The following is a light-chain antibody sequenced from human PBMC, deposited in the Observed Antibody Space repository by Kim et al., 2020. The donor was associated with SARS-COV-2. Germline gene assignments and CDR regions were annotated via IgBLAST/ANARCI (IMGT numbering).Light chain of an antibody. Sequence: SYELTQPPSVSVSPGQTASIICSGDKLGDKYASWYQQKPGQSPVVVIYQGKNRPSWIPERFSGSSSGNTATLTISATQAMDEADYYCQAWDSNTVVFGGG. CDR1: KLGDKY. V-gene: IGLV3-1*01. J-gene: IGLJ2*01. CDR3: QAWDSNTVV. CDR2: QGK.